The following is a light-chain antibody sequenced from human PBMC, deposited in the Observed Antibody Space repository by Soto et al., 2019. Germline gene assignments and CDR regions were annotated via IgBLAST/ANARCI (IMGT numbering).Light chain of an antibody. V-gene: IGKV1-39*01. Sequence: IQMPQSRSSLSTSVCSRVTITCRASQRVNIYLNWYRQKPGKAPELLVYSASNLQSGVPSRFSGSGSGADFTLTISSLQPEDFATYYCQQSFSTPTFGQGTRLEIK. CDR3: QQSFSTPT. CDR1: QRVNIY. J-gene: IGKJ5*01. CDR2: SAS.